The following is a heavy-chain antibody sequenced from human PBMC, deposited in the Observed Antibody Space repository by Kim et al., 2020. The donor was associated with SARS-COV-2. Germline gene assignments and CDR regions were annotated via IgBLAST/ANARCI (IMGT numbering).Heavy chain of an antibody. V-gene: IGHV3-66*01. CDR1: GFTVSSNY. Sequence: GGSLRLSCAASGFTVSSNYMSWVRQAPGKGLEWVSVIYSGGSTYYADSVKGRFTISRDNSKNTLYLQMNSLRAEDTAVYYCARTDTTDYYGSGSYYYYYYGMDVWGQGTTVTVSS. D-gene: IGHD3-10*01. CDR2: IYSGGST. J-gene: IGHJ6*02. CDR3: ARTDTTDYYGSGSYYYYYYGMDV.